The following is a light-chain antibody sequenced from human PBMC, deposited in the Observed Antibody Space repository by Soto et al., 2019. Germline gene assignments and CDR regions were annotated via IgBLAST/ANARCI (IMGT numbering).Light chain of an antibody. Sequence: QPALTQPASVSGSPGQSITISCTGTSSDVGGYNYVSWYQQHPGKAPKLMIYEVSNRPSGVSNRFSGSKSGNTASLTISGLQAEDQADYYCSSYTSSSTLFVFGTGTKFTVL. CDR1: SSDVGGYNY. V-gene: IGLV2-14*01. J-gene: IGLJ1*01. CDR2: EVS. CDR3: SSYTSSSTLFV.